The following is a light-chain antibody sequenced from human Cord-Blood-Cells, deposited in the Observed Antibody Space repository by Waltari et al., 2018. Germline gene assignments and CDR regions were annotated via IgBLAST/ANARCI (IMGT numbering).Light chain of an antibody. J-gene: IGLJ2*01. V-gene: IGLV2-14*01. CDR1: SSDVGGYNY. CDR3: SSYTSSSTLV. CDR2: DVR. Sequence: QSALTQPASVSGSPGQSITISCTGTSSDVGGYNYVSWYQQHPGKAPKLMIYDVRKRPSGVSNRFSGSTSANTASLTISGLQAEDEADYYCSSYTSSSTLVFGGGTKLTVL.